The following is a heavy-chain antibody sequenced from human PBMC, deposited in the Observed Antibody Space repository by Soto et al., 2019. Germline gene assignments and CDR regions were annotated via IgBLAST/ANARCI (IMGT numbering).Heavy chain of an antibody. CDR2: MNPNSGNT. CDR1: GYTFTSYD. V-gene: IGHV1-8*01. J-gene: IGHJ4*02. CDR3: ARASGVTKDLDY. Sequence: ASVKVSFKASGYTFTSYDINWLRQATGQGLEWMGWMNPNSGNTGYAQKFQGRVTMTRNTSISTAYMELSSLRSEDTAVYYCARASGVTKDLDYWGQGTLVTVSS. D-gene: IGHD4-17*01.